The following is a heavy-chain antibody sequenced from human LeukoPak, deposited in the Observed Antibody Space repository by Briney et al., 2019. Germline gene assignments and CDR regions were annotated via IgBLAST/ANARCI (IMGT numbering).Heavy chain of an antibody. CDR3: TNTMVQSEERVDY. J-gene: IGHJ4*02. V-gene: IGHV3-73*01. CDR2: IRSKANSYAT. CDR1: GFTFSGSA. Sequence: GGSLRLSCAASGFTFSGSAMHWVRQAPGKGLEWVGRIRSKANSYATAYAASVKGRFTISRDDSKNTAYLQMNSLKTEDTAVYYCTNTMVQSEERVDYWGQGTLVTVSS. D-gene: IGHD3-10*01.